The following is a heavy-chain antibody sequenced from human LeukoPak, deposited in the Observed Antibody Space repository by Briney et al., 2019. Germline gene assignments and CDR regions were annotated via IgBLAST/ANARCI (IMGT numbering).Heavy chain of an antibody. CDR2: ISAYNGNT. CDR3: AAGYSSGWYGGAGY. J-gene: IGHJ4*02. Sequence: ASVKVSCKASGYSFTNYAINWVRQAPGQGLEWMGWISAYNGNTNYAQKLQGRVTMTTDTSTSTAYMELRSLRSDDTAVYYCAAGYSSGWYGGAGYWGQGTLVTVSS. CDR1: GYSFTNYA. V-gene: IGHV1-18*01. D-gene: IGHD6-19*01.